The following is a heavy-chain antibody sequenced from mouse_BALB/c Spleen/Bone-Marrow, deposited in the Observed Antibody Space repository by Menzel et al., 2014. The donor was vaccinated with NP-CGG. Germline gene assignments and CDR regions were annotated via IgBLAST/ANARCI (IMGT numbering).Heavy chain of an antibody. CDR3: ARGDDGYYGDY. D-gene: IGHD2-3*01. CDR1: GYSFTSYW. Sequence: QVQLQQSGPQLVRPGASVKISCKASGYSFTSYWMHWVKQRPGQGLEWIGMIDPSDSETRLNQKFKDKATLTVDKSSSQAYMQLSSPASEDSGVYYCARGDDGYYGDYWGQGTTLTVSS. J-gene: IGHJ2*01. V-gene: IGHV1S127*01. CDR2: IDPSDSET.